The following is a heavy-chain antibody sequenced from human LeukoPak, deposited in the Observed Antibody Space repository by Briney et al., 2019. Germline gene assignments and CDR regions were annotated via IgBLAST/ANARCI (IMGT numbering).Heavy chain of an antibody. J-gene: IGHJ4*02. CDR3: ARDFSGAAAGTVGVDY. CDR1: GYTFTSYG. V-gene: IGHV1-18*01. D-gene: IGHD6-13*01. CDR2: ISAYNGNT. Sequence: ASVKVSCKASGYTFTSYGISWVRQAPGQGLEWMGWISAYNGNTNSAQKLQGRVTMTTDTSTSTAYMELRSLRSDDTAVYYCARDFSGAAAGTVGVDYWGQGTLVTVSS.